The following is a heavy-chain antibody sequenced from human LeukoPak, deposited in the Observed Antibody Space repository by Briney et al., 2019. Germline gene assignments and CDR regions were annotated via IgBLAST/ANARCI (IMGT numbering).Heavy chain of an antibody. CDR1: GFTFSSYA. D-gene: IGHD5-18*01. CDR2: ISGSGGST. J-gene: IGHJ4*02. Sequence: GALRLSCAASGFTFSSYAMSWVRQAPGKGLEWVSAISGSGGSTYYADSVKGRFTISRDNSKNTLYLQMNSLRAEDTAVYYCAKPWIQLWRYFDYWGQGTLVTVSS. CDR3: AKPWIQLWRYFDY. V-gene: IGHV3-23*01.